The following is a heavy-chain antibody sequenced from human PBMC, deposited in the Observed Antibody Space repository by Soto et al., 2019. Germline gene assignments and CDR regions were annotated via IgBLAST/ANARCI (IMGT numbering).Heavy chain of an antibody. Sequence: SETLSLTCAVSGDSISSSNWWSWVRQPPGKGLEWIGEIYHSGSTNYNPSLKSRVTISVDKSKNQFSLKLSSVTAADTAVYYCARSPDSSGYYPRRYYYGMDVWGQGTTVTVS. CDR1: GDSISSSNW. V-gene: IGHV4-4*02. J-gene: IGHJ6*02. CDR3: ARSPDSSGYYPRRYYYGMDV. D-gene: IGHD3-22*01. CDR2: IYHSGST.